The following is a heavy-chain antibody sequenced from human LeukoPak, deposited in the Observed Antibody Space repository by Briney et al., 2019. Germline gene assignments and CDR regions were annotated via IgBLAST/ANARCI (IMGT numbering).Heavy chain of an antibody. Sequence: GGSLRLSCVASGFEFSSYSMNWVRQAPGKGLGWLSYIRSSGNTMNYADSVRGRFTISRDNAKNSLYLQMNSLRAEDTAVYYCARIIRTGYYQIDYWGQGTLVTVSS. CDR1: GFEFSSYS. CDR3: ARIIRTGYYQIDY. J-gene: IGHJ4*02. CDR2: IRSSGNTM. D-gene: IGHD3/OR15-3a*01. V-gene: IGHV3-48*01.